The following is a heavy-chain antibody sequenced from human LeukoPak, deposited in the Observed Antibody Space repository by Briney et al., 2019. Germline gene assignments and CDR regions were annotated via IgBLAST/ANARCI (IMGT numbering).Heavy chain of an antibody. D-gene: IGHD3-22*01. CDR1: GYSFTSYW. CDR3: ARQEYYYDSSGYYSSGDY. CDR2: IDPSDSYT. Sequence: GESLRISCKGSGYSFTSYWISWVRQMPGKGLEWMGRIDPSDSYTNYSPSFRGHVTISADKSISAAYLQWSSLKASDTAMYYCARQEYYYDSSGYYSSGDYWGQGTLVTVSS. J-gene: IGHJ4*02. V-gene: IGHV5-10-1*01.